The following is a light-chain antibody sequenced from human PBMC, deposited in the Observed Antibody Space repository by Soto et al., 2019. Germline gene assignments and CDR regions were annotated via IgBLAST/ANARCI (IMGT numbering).Light chain of an antibody. CDR1: RGISSY. CDR3: LQVDVYPWT. Sequence: IQLTQSPSSLSSSVGCRVAITCRASRGISSYLAWYQQKPGKAPKLLVYSASTLQSGVPSRFSGSGSGTDFTLTISSLQPEDFATYYCLQVDVYPWTFGQGTKVDI. V-gene: IGKV1-9*01. J-gene: IGKJ1*01. CDR2: SAS.